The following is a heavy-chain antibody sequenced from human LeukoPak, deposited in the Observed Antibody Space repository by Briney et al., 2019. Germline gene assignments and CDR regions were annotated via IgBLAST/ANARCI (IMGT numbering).Heavy chain of an antibody. J-gene: IGHJ4*02. CDR1: GFTFSSYA. Sequence: GGSLRLSCAASGFTFSSYAMHWVRQAPGKGLEWVAVISYDGSNKYYADSVKGRFTISRDNSKNTLYLQMNSLRAEDTAVYYCARAGNVQLWLQGFDYWGQGTLVTVSS. CDR3: ARAGNVQLWLQGFDY. D-gene: IGHD5-18*01. V-gene: IGHV3-30-3*01. CDR2: ISYDGSNK.